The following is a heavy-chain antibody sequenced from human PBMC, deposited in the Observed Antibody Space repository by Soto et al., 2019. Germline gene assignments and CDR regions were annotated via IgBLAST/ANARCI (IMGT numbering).Heavy chain of an antibody. Sequence: QVQLVESGGGVVQPGGSLRLSCEGSGFTSSSYVMHWVRQAPGKGLEWVALISFDGSKKNYADSVKGRFTISRDNSKNMMYLQMNSLRPEDTAVYYCARGVFYYYGSSGYSPDYWGQGTLVTVSS. CDR1: GFTSSSYV. CDR2: ISFDGSKK. CDR3: ARGVFYYYGSSGYSPDY. D-gene: IGHD3-22*01. V-gene: IGHV3-30-3*01. J-gene: IGHJ4*02.